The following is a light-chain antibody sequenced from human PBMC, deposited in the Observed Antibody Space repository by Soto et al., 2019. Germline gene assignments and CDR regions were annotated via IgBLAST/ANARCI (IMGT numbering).Light chain of an antibody. CDR2: GNN. J-gene: IGLJ1*01. CDR3: RSYDSSLSGYV. Sequence: QSALAQPPSVSGAPGQTVIISCSGSSSNPGAPYDVNWFRQLPGTVPRLLIYGNNNRPSGVPDRFSGSKSGTSASLAITGLQAEDEADYYCRSYDSSLSGYVFGTGTKVTVL. CDR1: SSNPGAPYD. V-gene: IGLV1-40*01.